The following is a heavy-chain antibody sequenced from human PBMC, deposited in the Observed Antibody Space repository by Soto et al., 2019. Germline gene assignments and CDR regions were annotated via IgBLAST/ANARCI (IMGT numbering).Heavy chain of an antibody. CDR1: GFTFSSYW. D-gene: IGHD3-3*01. Sequence: GGSLRLSCAASGFTFSSYWMSWVRQAPGKGLEWVANIEQDGSEKYYVDSVKGRFTISRDNAKNSLYLQMNSLRAEDTAVYYCARGSSYDFWSGYYPAPPHDAFDIWGQGTMVTVSS. J-gene: IGHJ3*02. V-gene: IGHV3-7*03. CDR3: ARGSSYDFWSGYYPAPPHDAFDI. CDR2: IEQDGSEK.